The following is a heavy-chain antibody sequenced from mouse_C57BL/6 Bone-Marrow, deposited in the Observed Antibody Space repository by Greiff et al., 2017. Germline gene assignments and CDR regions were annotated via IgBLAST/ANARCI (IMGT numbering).Heavy chain of an antibody. CDR1: GFTFSDYG. CDR2: ISNLAYSI. J-gene: IGHJ2*01. CDR3: ARQADYDVDY. V-gene: IGHV5-15*01. Sequence: EVHLVESGGGLVQPGGSLKLSCAASGFTFSDYGMAWVRQAPRKGPEWVAFISNLAYSIYYADTVTGRFTISRENAKNTLYLEMSSLRSEDTAMYYCARQADYDVDYWGQGTTLTVSS. D-gene: IGHD2-4*01.